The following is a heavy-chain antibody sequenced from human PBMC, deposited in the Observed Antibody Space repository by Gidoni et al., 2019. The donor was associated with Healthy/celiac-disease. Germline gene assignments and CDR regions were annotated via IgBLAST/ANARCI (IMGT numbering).Heavy chain of an antibody. Sequence: QLQLQESGPGLVTPSETLSPTCTASDGSISSSCYYWGWIRQPPGKGLEWIGSIPYSGRTYYNPSLKNRVTISVDTSKNQFSLKLSSVTAADTAVYYCATTPRATVVTPGYYFDYWGQGTLVTVSS. D-gene: IGHD4-17*01. CDR1: DGSISSSCYY. CDR3: ATTPRATVVTPGYYFDY. J-gene: IGHJ4*02. V-gene: IGHV4-39*01. CDR2: IPYSGRT.